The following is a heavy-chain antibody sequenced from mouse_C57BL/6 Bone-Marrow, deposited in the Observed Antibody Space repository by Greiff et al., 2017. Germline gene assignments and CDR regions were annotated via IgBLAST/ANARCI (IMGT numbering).Heavy chain of an antibody. CDR3: DKGVLRSYYLDY. Sequence: VKLVESGAELARPGASVKLSCKASGYTFTSYGLSWVKQRTGQGLEWIGEIYPRSGNTYYNEKFKGKATLTADKSSSTAYMELRSLTSEDSAVYFCDKGVLRSYYLDYWGQGTTLTVSS. CDR2: IYPRSGNT. V-gene: IGHV1-81*01. CDR1: GYTFTSYG. J-gene: IGHJ2*01. D-gene: IGHD1-1*01.